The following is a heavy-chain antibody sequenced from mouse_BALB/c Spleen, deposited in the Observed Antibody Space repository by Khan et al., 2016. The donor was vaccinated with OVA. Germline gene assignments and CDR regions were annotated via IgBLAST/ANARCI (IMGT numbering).Heavy chain of an antibody. V-gene: IGHV2-2*02. CDR1: GFSLTNYS. CDR2: IWSVGST. CDR3: ARRGYDYGRGALFAY. Sequence: QVQLKQSGPGLVQPSQSLSITCTVSGFSLTNYSVHWVRQSPGKGLEWLGVIWSVGSTDYNAAFISRLTIRQDNSRSQVFFKMNSLQPNDTARYYCARRGYDYGRGALFAYWGQGTLVTVSA. J-gene: IGHJ3*01. D-gene: IGHD2-4*01.